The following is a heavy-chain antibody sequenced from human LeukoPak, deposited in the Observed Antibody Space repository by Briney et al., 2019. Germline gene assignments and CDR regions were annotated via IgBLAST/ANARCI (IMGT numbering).Heavy chain of an antibody. Sequence: GGSLRLSCAASGLTVSSNHMSWVRQAPGKELEWVLVIYTGGSTDYADSVKGRFTISRDNSKNTLYLQMNSLRAEDTAVYYCARGARAATGYYYYYMDVWGRGTTVTVSS. CDR2: IYTGGST. D-gene: IGHD2-15*01. CDR1: GLTVSSNH. V-gene: IGHV3-53*01. CDR3: ARGARAATGYYYYYMDV. J-gene: IGHJ6*03.